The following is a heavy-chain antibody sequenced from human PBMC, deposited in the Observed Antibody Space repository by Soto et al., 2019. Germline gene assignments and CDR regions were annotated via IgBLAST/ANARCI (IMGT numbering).Heavy chain of an antibody. V-gene: IGHV4-30-2*01. J-gene: IGHJ5*02. CDR1: CGSISSGDYC. CDR2: NYNSGST. CDR3: ARVVVAAQGGWFDP. D-gene: IGHD2-15*01. Sequence: SETLSLTCAVSCGSISSGDYCWSWIRQPPGKGLEWVGYNYNSGSTHYNPSLKSRVTISVDRSKNQFSLKLTSVTAADTAVYYCARVVVAAQGGWFDPWGQGTLVTVSS.